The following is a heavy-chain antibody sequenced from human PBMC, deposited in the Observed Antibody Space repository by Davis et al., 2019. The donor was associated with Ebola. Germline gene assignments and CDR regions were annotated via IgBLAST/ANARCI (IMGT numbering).Heavy chain of an antibody. Sequence: LSLTCAASGFTFSRYGMHWVRQAPGKGLEWVAVISYDGSNKYYADSVKGRFTISRDNSNNTLHLQMNSLRVDDTAMYYCARDRGDGYCFDYWGQGTLVTVSS. CDR2: ISYDGSNK. V-gene: IGHV3-30*03. CDR1: GFTFSRYG. D-gene: IGHD5-24*01. J-gene: IGHJ4*02. CDR3: ARDRGDGYCFDY.